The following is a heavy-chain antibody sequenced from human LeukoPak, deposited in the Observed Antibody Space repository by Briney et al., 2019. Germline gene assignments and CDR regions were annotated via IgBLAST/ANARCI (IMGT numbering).Heavy chain of an antibody. CDR2: INHSGST. Sequence: PSETLSLTCAVYGGSFSGYYWSWIRQPPGKGLEWIGEINHSGSTNYNPSLKSRVTISVDTSKNQFSLKLSSVTAADTAVYYCARGIGTTGTQYWYFDLWGRGTLVTVSS. J-gene: IGHJ2*01. CDR3: ARGIGTTGTQYWYFDL. D-gene: IGHD1-1*01. CDR1: GGSFSGYY. V-gene: IGHV4-34*01.